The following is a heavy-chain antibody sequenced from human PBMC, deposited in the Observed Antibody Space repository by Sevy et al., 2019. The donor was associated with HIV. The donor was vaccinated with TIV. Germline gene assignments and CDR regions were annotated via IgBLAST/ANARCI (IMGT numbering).Heavy chain of an antibody. Sequence: GGSLRLSCAASGFTFSRYAMHWVRQAPGKGLEWVTIISYDGTIKYYAKSVKGRFTISRDNSKNTLYLQMNSLSTDDTAVYYCARNPNYSDDSSGSVHDAFDIWGQGTTVTVSS. CDR2: ISYDGTIK. CDR3: ARNPNYSDDSSGSVHDAFDI. J-gene: IGHJ3*02. V-gene: IGHV3-30-3*01. D-gene: IGHD3-22*01. CDR1: GFTFSRYA.